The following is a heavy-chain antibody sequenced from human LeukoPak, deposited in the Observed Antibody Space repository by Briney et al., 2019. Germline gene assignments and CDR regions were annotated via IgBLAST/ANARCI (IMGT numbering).Heavy chain of an antibody. D-gene: IGHD1-26*01. J-gene: IGHJ5*02. CDR1: GYTFTSYD. Sequence: VSVKVSCKASGYTFTSYDINWVRQATGQGPEWMGWMNPNSGNTGYAQKFQGRVTMTRDTSINTAYMELTSLRSEDTAVYYCTRGRGSGSYGTGLDPWGQGSLVTVSS. CDR3: TRGRGSGSYGTGLDP. CDR2: MNPNSGNT. V-gene: IGHV1-8*01.